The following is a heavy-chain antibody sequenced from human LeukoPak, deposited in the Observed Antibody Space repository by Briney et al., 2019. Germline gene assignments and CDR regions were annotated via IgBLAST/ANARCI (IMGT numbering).Heavy chain of an antibody. D-gene: IGHD1-1*01. CDR2: IYPGDSDS. J-gene: IGHJ3*02. Sequence: GESLKISCKASGYRFTDYWIAWVRQMPGKGLEWMGIIYPGDSDSRYSPSFQGQVTFSADKSISTAYLQWGSLKASDTAMYYCARTTLERRFDAFDIWGQGTMVTVSS. V-gene: IGHV5-51*01. CDR3: ARTTLERRFDAFDI. CDR1: GYRFTDYW.